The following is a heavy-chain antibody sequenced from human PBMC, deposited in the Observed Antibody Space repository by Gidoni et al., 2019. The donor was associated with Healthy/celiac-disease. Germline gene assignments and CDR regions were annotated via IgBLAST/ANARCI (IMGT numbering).Heavy chain of an antibody. V-gene: IGHV3-30*04. CDR3: ASGELMVYALDY. CDR2: ISYDGSNK. Sequence: QVQLVESGGGVVQPGRSLRLSCAAAGFTFSSYAMHWVRQAPGKGLEWVAVISYDGSNKYYADSVKGRFTISRDNSKNTLYLQMNSLRAEDTAVYYCASGELMVYALDYWGQGTLVTVSS. J-gene: IGHJ4*02. CDR1: GFTFSSYA. D-gene: IGHD2-8*01.